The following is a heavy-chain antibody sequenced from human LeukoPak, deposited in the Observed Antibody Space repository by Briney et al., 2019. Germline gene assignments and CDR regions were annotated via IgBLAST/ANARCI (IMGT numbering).Heavy chain of an antibody. J-gene: IGHJ4*02. V-gene: IGHV3-48*01. CDR3: ARRGYCSATTCFAYFDY. Sequence: PGGSLRLSCAASGFTFSSYSMNWVRQAPGKGLEWVSYISSSSSTIYYADSVKGRFTISRDNAKNSLYLQMNSLRAEDTAVYYCARRGYCSATTCFAYFDYWGQGTLVIVSS. CDR2: ISSSSSTI. D-gene: IGHD2-2*01. CDR1: GFTFSSYS.